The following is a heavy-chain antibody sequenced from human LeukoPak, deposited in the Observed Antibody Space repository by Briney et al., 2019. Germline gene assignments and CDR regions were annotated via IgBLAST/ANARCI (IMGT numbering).Heavy chain of an antibody. CDR3: AREDLGYSSGWSLNDAFDI. V-gene: IGHV1-3*01. Sequence: GASVKVSCKASGYTFTSYAMHWVRQAPGQRLEWMGWINAGNGNTKYSQKFQGRVAITRDTSASTAYMELSSLRSEDTAVYYCAREDLGYSSGWSLNDAFDIWGQGTMVTVSS. CDR1: GYTFTSYA. J-gene: IGHJ3*02. CDR2: INAGNGNT. D-gene: IGHD6-19*01.